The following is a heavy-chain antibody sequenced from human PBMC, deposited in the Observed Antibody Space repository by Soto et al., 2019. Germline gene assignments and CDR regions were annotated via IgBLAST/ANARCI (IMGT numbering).Heavy chain of an antibody. J-gene: IGHJ5*02. V-gene: IGHV4-30-4*01. CDR1: GDSINSADYY. Sequence: SETLSLTCTVSGDSINSADYYWSWIRQPPGRGLEWIGHIYYSGSTYYTPSLKSRVTISIDTSKNQFSLKMTSVTAADTAVYYCARDRGSSWMYKWFDPWGQGTQVTVSS. D-gene: IGHD6-13*01. CDR2: IYYSGST. CDR3: ARDRGSSWMYKWFDP.